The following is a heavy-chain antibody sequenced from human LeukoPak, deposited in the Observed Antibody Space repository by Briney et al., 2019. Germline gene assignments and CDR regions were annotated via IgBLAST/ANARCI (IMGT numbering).Heavy chain of an antibody. CDR2: ISGSGGST. CDR1: GFTFSSYA. D-gene: IGHD2-2*01. Sequence: GGSLRLSCAASGFTFSSYAMSWVRQAPGKGLEWVSAISGSGGSTYYADSVKGRFTISRDNSKNSLYLQMNSLRAEDTAVYYCARGTRSIVVVPAAIRDWGQGTLVTVSS. V-gene: IGHV3-23*01. CDR3: ARGTRSIVVVPAAIRD. J-gene: IGHJ4*02.